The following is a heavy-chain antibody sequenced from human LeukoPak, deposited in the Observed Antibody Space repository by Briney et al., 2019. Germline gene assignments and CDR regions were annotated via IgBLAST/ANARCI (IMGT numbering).Heavy chain of an antibody. CDR3: ARDMTGGIWARATSFDH. CDR1: GYSFTSNV. V-gene: IGHV1-2*02. J-gene: IGHJ4*02. CDR2: INPDSGGS. D-gene: IGHD1-14*01. Sequence: ASVKVSCKASGYSFTSNVISWVRQAPGQGPEWMGWINPDSGGSEYGQKFQGRVTFTSDTSSTTIYMEVRSLKSDDTAVYYCARDMTGGIWARATSFDHWGQGTLVTVSS.